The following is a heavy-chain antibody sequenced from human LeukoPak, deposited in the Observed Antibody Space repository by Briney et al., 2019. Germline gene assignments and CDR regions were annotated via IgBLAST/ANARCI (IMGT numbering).Heavy chain of an antibody. CDR2: ISDDGSSA. D-gene: IGHD2-15*01. J-gene: IGHJ1*01. CDR3: AQQVGYCSSGNCYFTY. Sequence: GGSLRLSCTASGFTFRSYWMHWVRQIPGKGLMWVSRISDDGSSASYADSVKGRFTVSRDNSRNTLYLQMNSLRAEDAAVYYCAQQVGYCSSGNCYFTYWGQGTLVTVSS. CDR1: GFTFRSYW. V-gene: IGHV3-74*01.